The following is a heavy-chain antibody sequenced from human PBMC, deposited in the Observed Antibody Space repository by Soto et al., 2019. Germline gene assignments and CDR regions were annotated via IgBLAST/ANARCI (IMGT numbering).Heavy chain of an antibody. CDR2: ISGRGGST. CDR1: GFTFSSYA. Sequence: EVQLLESGGGLVQPGGSLRLSCAASGFTFSSYAMSWVRQAPGKGLEWVSAISGRGGSTYYADSVKGRFTISRDNSKNTLDLKMNSLRAEDTAVYYCAKDILGRPPVVVVAAYNWFDPWGQGTLVTVSS. J-gene: IGHJ5*02. CDR3: AKDILGRPPVVVVAAYNWFDP. D-gene: IGHD2-15*01. V-gene: IGHV3-23*01.